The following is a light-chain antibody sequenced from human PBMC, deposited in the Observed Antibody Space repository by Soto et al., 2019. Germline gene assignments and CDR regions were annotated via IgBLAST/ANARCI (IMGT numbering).Light chain of an antibody. J-gene: IGKJ1*01. Sequence: NVMTQSPPTLSVSPGERATLPCRASQSIHSNLAWYQQKPGQAPRLLIYGASTRATGIPARFSGSGSGTEFTLTLSSLQSADFALYYCQQYNNWPQTSGQGTKVDVK. CDR3: QQYNNWPQT. V-gene: IGKV3-15*01. CDR1: QSIHSN. CDR2: GAS.